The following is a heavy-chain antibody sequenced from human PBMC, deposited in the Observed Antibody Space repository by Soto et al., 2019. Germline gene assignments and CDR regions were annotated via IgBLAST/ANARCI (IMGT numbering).Heavy chain of an antibody. V-gene: IGHV4-39*01. CDR3: ARLNGGIAVAGITTFDY. J-gene: IGHJ4*02. D-gene: IGHD6-19*01. CDR1: GGSISSSSYY. Sequence: QLQLQESGPGLVKPSETLSLTCTVSGGSISSSSYYWGWIRQPPGKGLEWIGSIYYSGSTYYNPSLKSRVTISVDTSKNQFSLKLSSVTAADTAVYYCARLNGGIAVAGITTFDYWGQGTLVTVSS. CDR2: IYYSGST.